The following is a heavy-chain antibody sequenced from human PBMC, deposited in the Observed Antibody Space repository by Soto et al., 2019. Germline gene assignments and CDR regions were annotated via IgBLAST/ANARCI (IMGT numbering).Heavy chain of an antibody. CDR3: AIQALRYCSGGSCSFDI. V-gene: IGHV1-18*04. J-gene: IGHJ3*02. D-gene: IGHD2-15*01. CDR2: ISAYNGNT. Sequence: GASVKVSCKASGYTFTSYGISWVRQAPGQGLEWMGWISAYNGNTNYAQKLQGRVTMTTDTSTSTAYMELRSLRSDDTAVYYCAIQALRYCSGGSCSFDIWGQXTMVTVS. CDR1: GYTFTSYG.